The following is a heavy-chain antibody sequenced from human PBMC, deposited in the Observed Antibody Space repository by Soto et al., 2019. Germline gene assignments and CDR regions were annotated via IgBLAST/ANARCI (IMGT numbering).Heavy chain of an antibody. V-gene: IGHV5-10-1*01. Sequence: PGESLKISCKGSGYSFTSYWISWVRQMPGKGLEWMGRIDPSDSYTNYSPSFQGHVTISADKSISTAYLQWSSLKASDTAMYYCARSSYDSSGSYGTYCYGMDVWGQGTTVTVSS. CDR2: IDPSDSYT. J-gene: IGHJ6*02. D-gene: IGHD3-22*01. CDR1: GYSFTSYW. CDR3: ARSSYDSSGSYGTYCYGMDV.